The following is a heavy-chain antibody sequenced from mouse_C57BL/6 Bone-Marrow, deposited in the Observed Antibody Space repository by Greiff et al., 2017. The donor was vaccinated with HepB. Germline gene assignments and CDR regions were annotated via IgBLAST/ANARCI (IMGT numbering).Heavy chain of an antibody. Sequence: EVQGVDSGEGLVKPGGSLKLSCAASGFTFSSYAMSWVRQTPEKRLEWVAYISSGGDYIYYADTVKGRFTISRDNARNTLYLQMSSLKSEDTAMYYCTRTDYYGSSSWFAYWGQGTLVTVSA. CDR2: ISSGGDYI. V-gene: IGHV5-9-1*02. J-gene: IGHJ3*01. CDR3: TRTDYYGSSSWFAY. CDR1: GFTFSSYA. D-gene: IGHD1-1*01.